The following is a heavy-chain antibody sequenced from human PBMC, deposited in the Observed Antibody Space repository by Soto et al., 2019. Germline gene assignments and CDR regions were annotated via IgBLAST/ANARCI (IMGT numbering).Heavy chain of an antibody. CDR2: IFSNDEK. CDR3: ARTLYSSSWYNGFDP. CDR1: GFSLSNARMG. V-gene: IGHV2-26*01. Sequence: SGPTLVNPTETLTLTCTVSGFSLSNARMGVSWIRQPPGKALEWLAHIFSNDEKSYSTPLKSRLTISKDTSKSQVVLTMTNMDPVDTATYYCARTLYSSSWYNGFDPWGQETLVTVPQ. J-gene: IGHJ5*02. D-gene: IGHD6-13*01.